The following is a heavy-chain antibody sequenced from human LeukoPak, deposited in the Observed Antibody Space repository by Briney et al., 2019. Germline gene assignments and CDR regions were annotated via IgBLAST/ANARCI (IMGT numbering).Heavy chain of an antibody. V-gene: IGHV1-3*01. CDR1: GYTFTNYA. Sequence: GASVKVSCKASGYTFTNYAMHWVRQAPGQRLEWMGWINAGNGNTKYSQKFQGRVTITKDTSASTAYMELSSLRSEDTAVYYCARVYGSGGLRAFDIWGQGTMVTVSS. J-gene: IGHJ3*02. CDR3: ARVYGSGGLRAFDI. D-gene: IGHD3-10*01. CDR2: INAGNGNT.